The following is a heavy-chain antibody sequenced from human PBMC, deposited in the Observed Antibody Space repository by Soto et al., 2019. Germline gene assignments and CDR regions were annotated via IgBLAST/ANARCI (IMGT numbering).Heavy chain of an antibody. CDR2: ISAYNGNT. CDR1: GYTFTSYG. Sequence: QVQLVQSGAEVKKPGASVKVSCKASGYTFTSYGISWVRQAPGQGLEWMGWISAYNGNTNYAQKLQGRVTMTTDTSTNTAYMALRILRSDDTAVYYCTREGAYYYDSSGYYYYGMDVWGQGTTATVYS. V-gene: IGHV1-18*04. CDR3: TREGAYYYDSSGYYYYGMDV. J-gene: IGHJ6*02. D-gene: IGHD3-22*01.